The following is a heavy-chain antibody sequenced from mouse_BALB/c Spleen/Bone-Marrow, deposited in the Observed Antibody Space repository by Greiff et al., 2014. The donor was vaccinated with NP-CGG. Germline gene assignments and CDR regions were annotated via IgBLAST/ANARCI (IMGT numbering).Heavy chain of an antibody. J-gene: IGHJ4*01. CDR2: ISGYYGDA. CDR1: GYTFTDHA. V-gene: IGHV1S137*01. CDR3: ARSGKVRNAMDY. Sequence: VQLQQSGAKLVRPGVSVKISCKGSGYTFTDHAMHWVKRSHAKSLEWIGLISGYYGDAIYNQKFKGKATMTVDKSSSTAYMEHASLTSEDSAIYYCARSGKVRNAMDYWGQGTSVTVSS. D-gene: IGHD2-14*01.